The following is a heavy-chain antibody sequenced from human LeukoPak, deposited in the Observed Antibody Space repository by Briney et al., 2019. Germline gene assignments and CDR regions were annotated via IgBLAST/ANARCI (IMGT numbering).Heavy chain of an antibody. CDR3: ARAQSEYDFLSGYYRGYYYYGMDV. CDR1: GYTFTSYD. J-gene: IGHJ6*02. CDR2: MNPNSGNT. Sequence: GASVKVSCKASGYTFTSYDINWVRQATGQGLEWMGWMNPNSGNTGYAQKFQGRVTMTRNTSISTAYMELSSLRSEDTAVYYCARAQSEYDFLSGYYRGYYYYGMDVWGQGTTVTVSS. D-gene: IGHD3-3*01. V-gene: IGHV1-8*01.